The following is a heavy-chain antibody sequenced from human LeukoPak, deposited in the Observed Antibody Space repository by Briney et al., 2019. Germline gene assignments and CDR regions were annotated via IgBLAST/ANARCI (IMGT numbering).Heavy chain of an antibody. CDR3: ARVKTMIIVVSLFDY. J-gene: IGHJ4*02. CDR2: ISAYNGDT. D-gene: IGHD3-22*01. Sequence: GASVTVSFKTSGYTFINFGISWVRQAPGQGLEWMGWISAYNGDTNYAQKFQGRVTMTTDTSTSTAYMELRGLRSDDTAVYYCARVKTMIIVVSLFDYWGQGTLVTVSS. V-gene: IGHV1-18*01. CDR1: GYTFINFG.